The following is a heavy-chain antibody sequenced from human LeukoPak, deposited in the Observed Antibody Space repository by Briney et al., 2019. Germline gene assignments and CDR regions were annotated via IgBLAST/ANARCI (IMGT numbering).Heavy chain of an antibody. CDR2: ISYDGSNK. CDR3: ARSPYDFWSGYLAYYYYYGMDV. Sequence: GGSLRLSCAASGFTFSSYAMHWVRQAPGKGLEWVAVISYDGSNKYYADSVKGRFTISRDNSKNTLYLQMNSLRAEDTAVYYCARSPYDFWSGYLAYYYYYGMDVWGQGTTVTVSS. V-gene: IGHV3-30-3*01. CDR1: GFTFSSYA. D-gene: IGHD3-3*01. J-gene: IGHJ6*02.